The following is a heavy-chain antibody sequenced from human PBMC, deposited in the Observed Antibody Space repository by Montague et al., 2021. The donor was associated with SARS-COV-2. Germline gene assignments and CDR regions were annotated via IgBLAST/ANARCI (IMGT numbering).Heavy chain of an antibody. V-gene: IGHV6-1*01. D-gene: IGHD1-1*01. CDR3: TSGREGNYNVMDV. Sequence: CAISGDSVSSNSATWNWVRQSPSRGLEWLGRTYYMSKWYNDYAXXXRGRVTINPDTSKNQFPLQLNSVTPEDTDIYYCTSGREGNYNVMDVWGQGTTVTVSS. J-gene: IGHJ6*02. CDR1: GDSVSSNSAT. CDR2: TYYMSKWYN.